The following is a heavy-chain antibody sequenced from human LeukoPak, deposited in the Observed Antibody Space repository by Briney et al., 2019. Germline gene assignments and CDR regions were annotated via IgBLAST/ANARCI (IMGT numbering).Heavy chain of an antibody. CDR1: GDTFTSYY. CDR2: INPTGGST. J-gene: IGHJ5*02. V-gene: IGHV1-46*01. CDR3: ARDNSVGDNAWWFDP. Sequence: GASVKVSCKASGDTFTSYYMHWVRQAPGQGLEWMGLINPTGGSTGYAQKFQGRVTMTRDMSTSTDYMELSSPRSEDTAIYYCARDNSVGDNAWWFDPWGQGTLVTVSS. D-gene: IGHD1-26*01.